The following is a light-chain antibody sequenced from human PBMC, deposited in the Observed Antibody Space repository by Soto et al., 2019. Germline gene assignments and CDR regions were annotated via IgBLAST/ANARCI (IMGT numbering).Light chain of an antibody. V-gene: IGKV3-15*01. CDR2: GAS. CDR3: QQYNNWPRT. CDR1: QSVRNY. Sequence: IVMTQSPATLSVSPGERATLSCRASQSVRNYLAWYQQRPGQAPRLLIFGASTRATDIPARFSGSGSGTEFTLTISSLQFEDFAVYYCQQYNNWPRTFGEGTKVDIK. J-gene: IGKJ1*01.